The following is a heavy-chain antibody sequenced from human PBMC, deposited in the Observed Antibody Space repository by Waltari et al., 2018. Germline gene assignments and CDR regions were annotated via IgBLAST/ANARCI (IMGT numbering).Heavy chain of an antibody. CDR3: ARDRGRGLYLDT. D-gene: IGHD2-15*01. J-gene: IGHJ4*02. CDR2: VNHSGKP. V-gene: IGHV4-4*02. CDR1: GDSMGSTDG. Sequence: QLRLQESGPRLVKPSETLSLTCAVSGDSMGSTDGWSWVRQPRGKGREWSGQVNHSGKPNYSPSFASRVTMSLDKYTGDCSLKVASATAADSAVYYCARDRGRGLYLDTWGPGTLVTVSP.